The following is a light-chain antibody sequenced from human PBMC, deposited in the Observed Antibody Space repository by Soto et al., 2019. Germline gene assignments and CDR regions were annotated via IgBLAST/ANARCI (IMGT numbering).Light chain of an antibody. CDR2: KAS. J-gene: IGKJ2*03. CDR1: QSISNW. CDR3: QQFDSHPYS. V-gene: IGKV1-5*03. Sequence: DIQMTQSPSTLSASVGDRVTITCRASQSISNWLAWYQQKPGRHPKLLIYKASILRGEVPSRFGGNGTGTEFTLTISSLQPHDFADYYCQQFDSHPYSFGQGTKVDIK.